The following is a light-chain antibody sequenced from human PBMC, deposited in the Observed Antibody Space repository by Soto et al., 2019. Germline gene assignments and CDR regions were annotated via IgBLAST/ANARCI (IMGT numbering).Light chain of an antibody. J-gene: IGKJ1*01. CDR1: QSVRRN. CDR2: GAS. Sequence: EILMTQSPATLAVSPGERATLSCRASQSVRRNLAWYQQKPGQAPRLLIYGASTRATGIPARYSGSGSGTESTLTISSLQSEDFELYYCQQYNNWPRTFGQGTKVDIK. CDR3: QQYNNWPRT. V-gene: IGKV3-15*01.